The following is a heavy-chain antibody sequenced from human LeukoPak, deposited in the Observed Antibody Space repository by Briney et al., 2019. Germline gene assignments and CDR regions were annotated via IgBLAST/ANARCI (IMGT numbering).Heavy chain of an antibody. V-gene: IGHV3-53*01. D-gene: IGHD4-23*01. J-gene: IGHJ4*02. CDR1: GFTVSSNY. Sequence: PGGSLRLSCAASGFTVSSNYMSWVRQAPGKGLEWVSVIYSGGSTYYADSVKGRFTISRDNTKNTLYLQMNSLRAEGTAVYYCARDRSDGGNAHFDYWGQGTLVTVSS. CDR3: ARDRSDGGNAHFDY. CDR2: IYSGGST.